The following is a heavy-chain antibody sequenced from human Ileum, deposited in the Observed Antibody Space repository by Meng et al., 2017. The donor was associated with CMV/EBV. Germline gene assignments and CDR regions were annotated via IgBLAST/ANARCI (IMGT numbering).Heavy chain of an antibody. CDR3: AAFTGDYGMDV. D-gene: IGHD4-11*01. CDR2: MNPNSGNT. CDR1: GYTFTSYD. V-gene: IGHV1-8*01. Sequence: ASVKVSCKASGYTFTSYDINWVRQATGQGLEWMGWMNPNSGNTGYAQEFQGRVTMTRNTSISTAYMELSSLRSEDTAVYYCAAFTGDYGMDVWGQGTTVTVSS. J-gene: IGHJ6*02.